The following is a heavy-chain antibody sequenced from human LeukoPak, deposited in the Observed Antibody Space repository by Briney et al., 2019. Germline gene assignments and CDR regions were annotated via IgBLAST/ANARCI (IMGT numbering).Heavy chain of an antibody. J-gene: IGHJ6*02. Sequence: PSETLSLTCAVYGGSFSGYYWSWIRQPPGKGLEWIGEINHSGSTNYNPSLKSRVTISVDTSKNQFSLKLSSVTAADTAVYYCARTQVLRYFDWLPWNYYYGMDVRGQGTTVTVSS. CDR3: ARTQVLRYFDWLPWNYYYGMDV. V-gene: IGHV4-34*01. CDR2: INHSGST. CDR1: GGSFSGYY. D-gene: IGHD3-9*01.